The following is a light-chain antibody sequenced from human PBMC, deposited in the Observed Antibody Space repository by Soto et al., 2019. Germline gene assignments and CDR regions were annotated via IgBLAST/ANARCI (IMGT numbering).Light chain of an antibody. CDR1: SSDVGGYNY. J-gene: IGLJ3*02. V-gene: IGLV2-14*01. Sequence: QSALTQPASVSGSPGQSITISCTGTSSDVGGYNYVSWYQQHPGKAPKLMIYEVSNRPSGVSHRFFGSKSGNTASLTISGLQTEDEDDYYCSSFTSINTWVFGGGTKVTVL. CDR3: SSFTSINTWV. CDR2: EVS.